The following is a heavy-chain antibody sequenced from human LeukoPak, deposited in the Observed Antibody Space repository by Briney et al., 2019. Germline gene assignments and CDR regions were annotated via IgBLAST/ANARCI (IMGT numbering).Heavy chain of an antibody. V-gene: IGHV3-15*01. CDR2: IKIKIDGGTT. D-gene: IGHD2-15*01. CDR1: GFTFSHAW. CDR3: AKQLGYCSDGSCYFPY. Sequence: GGSLRLSCAASGFTFSHAWMTWVRHAPGKGLEWVGRIKIKIDGGTTVYAAPVKGRFTISRDDSKNTMYLQMNSLRAEDTAVYYCAKQLGYCSDGSCYFPYWGQGPLVTVSS. J-gene: IGHJ4*02.